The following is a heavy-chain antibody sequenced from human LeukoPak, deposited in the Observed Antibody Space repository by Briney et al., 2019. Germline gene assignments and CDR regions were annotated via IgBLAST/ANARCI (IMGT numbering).Heavy chain of an antibody. CDR3: ARDLNVDYGGNSGWFDP. Sequence: SVKVSCKASVGTFSSYAISWVRQAPGRGLEWMGRIIPIFGTANYAQKFQGRVTITTDESTSTAYMELSSLRSEGTAVYYCARDLNVDYGGNSGWFDPWGQGTLVTVSS. CDR1: VGTFSSYA. V-gene: IGHV1-69*05. J-gene: IGHJ5*02. CDR2: IIPIFGTA. D-gene: IGHD4-23*01.